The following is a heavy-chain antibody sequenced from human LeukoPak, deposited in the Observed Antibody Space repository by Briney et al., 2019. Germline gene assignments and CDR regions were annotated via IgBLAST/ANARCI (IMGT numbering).Heavy chain of an antibody. J-gene: IGHJ5*02. D-gene: IGHD2-8*01. V-gene: IGHV1-46*01. CDR3: ARDMLAVPSNWFDP. Sequence: AAVKVSCKASGYTFTSYYIHWVRQAPGQGLEWMGVINPSGGGTSYAQKFQGRVTMTRDTSTSTVYMDLRSLRSEDTAVYFCARDMLAVPSNWFDPWGQGTLVTVSS. CDR1: GYTFTSYY. CDR2: INPSGGGT.